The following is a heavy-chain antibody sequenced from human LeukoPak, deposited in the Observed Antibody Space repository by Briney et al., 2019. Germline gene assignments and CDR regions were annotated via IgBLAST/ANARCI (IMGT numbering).Heavy chain of an antibody. Sequence: HPGGSLGLSCAASGFTFSRYSMTWVRQAPGKGLEWVSYISSSSSTRYYADSVKGRFTISRDNAKNSLYLQMNSLRDEDTAVYYCARELYEFWSGRFDYWGQGTLVTVSS. CDR2: ISSSSSTR. V-gene: IGHV3-48*02. J-gene: IGHJ4*02. CDR3: ARELYEFWSGRFDY. CDR1: GFTFSRYS. D-gene: IGHD3-3*01.